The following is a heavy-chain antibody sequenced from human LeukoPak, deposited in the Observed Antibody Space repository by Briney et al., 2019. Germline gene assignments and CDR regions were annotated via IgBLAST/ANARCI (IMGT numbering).Heavy chain of an antibody. V-gene: IGHV3-48*03. J-gene: IGHJ3*02. CDR3: ASYRYSMDAFDI. CDR2: ISSSGSSI. Sequence: GGSLRLSCSASGFTFSSYEMNWVRQAPGKGLEWVSYISSSGSSIYYADSIKGRFTISRDNAKNSLYLQMNSLRAEDTAVYYCASYRYSMDAFDIWGQGTMVTVSS. CDR1: GFTFSSYE. D-gene: IGHD6-13*01.